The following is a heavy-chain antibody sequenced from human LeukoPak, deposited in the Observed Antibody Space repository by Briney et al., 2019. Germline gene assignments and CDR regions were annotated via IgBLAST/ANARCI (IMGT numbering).Heavy chain of an antibody. D-gene: IGHD3-22*01. J-gene: IGHJ4*02. CDR1: GFTFSRYW. Sequence: GGSLRLSCAASGFTFSRYWMHWVRQAPGKGLVWVSRINSDGSTTTYADSVKGRFAISRDNAKNTVYLQMNSLRAEDTAVYYCARAMISGSDYWGQGTLVTVSS. CDR3: ARAMISGSDY. V-gene: IGHV3-74*01. CDR2: INSDGSTT.